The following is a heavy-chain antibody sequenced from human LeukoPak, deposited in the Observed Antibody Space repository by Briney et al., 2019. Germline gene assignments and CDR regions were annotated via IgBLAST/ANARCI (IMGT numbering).Heavy chain of an antibody. J-gene: IGHJ6*02. CDR2: IYYSGST. V-gene: IGHV4-59*08. Sequence: PSETLSLTCTVSGGSISSYYWSWIRQPPGKGLEWIGYIYYSGSTNYNPSLKSRVTISVDTSKNQFSLKLSSVTAADTAVYYCARVCGGDCWYYYGMDVWGQGTTVTVSS. D-gene: IGHD2-21*02. CDR1: GGSISSYY. CDR3: ARVCGGDCWYYYGMDV.